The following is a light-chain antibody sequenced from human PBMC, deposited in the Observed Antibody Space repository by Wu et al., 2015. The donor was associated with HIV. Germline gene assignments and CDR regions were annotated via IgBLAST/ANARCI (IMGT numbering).Light chain of an antibody. J-gene: IGKJ1*01. CDR1: KSVDSD. CDR2: GAS. Sequence: MLMTQSPATLSVSPGDRATLSCRASKSVDSDVVWYQQKPGQAPKIIIYGASTRATGIPARFSGSGSGTKFTLTISSVQSEDFAVYICQQYNEWPAFGQGTKVEIK. CDR3: QQYNEWPA. V-gene: IGKV3-15*01.